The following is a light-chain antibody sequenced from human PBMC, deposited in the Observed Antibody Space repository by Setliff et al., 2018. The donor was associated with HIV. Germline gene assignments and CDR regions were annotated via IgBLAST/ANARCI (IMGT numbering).Light chain of an antibody. CDR1: RSDIGAYNY. J-gene: IGLJ2*01. V-gene: IGLV2-14*01. CDR2: EVN. CDR3: TSYTTSSTLV. Sequence: QSVLAQPASVSGSPGQSITISCTGSRSDIGAYNYVSWYQHHPGKAPKLMISEVNKRPSGISTRFSGSKTGNTASLTISGLQAEDESDYYCTSYTTSSTLVFGGGT.